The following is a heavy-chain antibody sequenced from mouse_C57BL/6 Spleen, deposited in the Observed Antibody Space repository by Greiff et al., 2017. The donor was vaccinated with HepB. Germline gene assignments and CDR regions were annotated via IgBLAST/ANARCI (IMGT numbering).Heavy chain of an antibody. V-gene: IGHV1-15*01. CDR1: GYTFTDYE. D-gene: IGHD2-3*01. CDR3: TRGSGYYLRYFDY. J-gene: IGHJ2*01. CDR2: IDPETGGT. Sequence: VQLVESGAELVRPGASVTLSCKASGYTFTDYEMHWVKQTPVHGLEWIGAIDPETGGTAYNQKFKGKAILTADKSSSTAYMELRSLTSEDSAVYYCTRGSGYYLRYFDYWGQGTTLTVSS.